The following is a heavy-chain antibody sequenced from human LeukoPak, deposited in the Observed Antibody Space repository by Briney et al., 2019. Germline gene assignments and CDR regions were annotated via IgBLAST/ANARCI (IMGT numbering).Heavy chain of an antibody. D-gene: IGHD2-21*02. CDR1: GFTFNNYW. J-gene: IGHJ4*02. Sequence: GGSLRLSCAASGFTFNNYWMSWVRQAPGKGLEWVANIKEDGSRKYYVDSVKGRFTISRDNAKKSLFLQMNSLRAEDMAVYYCARDGVTSSVDHWGQGTLVTVSS. V-gene: IGHV3-7*01. CDR2: IKEDGSRK. CDR3: ARDGVTSSVDH.